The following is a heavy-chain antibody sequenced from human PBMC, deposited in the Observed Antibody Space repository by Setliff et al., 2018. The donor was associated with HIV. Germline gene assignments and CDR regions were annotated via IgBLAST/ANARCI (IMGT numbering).Heavy chain of an antibody. V-gene: IGHV3-7*05. CDR2: IKQDGSVK. J-gene: IGHJ4*02. CDR1: GFTFSNNW. Sequence: GSLRLSCAASGFTFSNNWMAWVRLAPGKGLEWVANIKQDGSVKNYVDSVRGRFTISRDNAENSLFLQMTGLRPEDTAMYYWARDRWFSNNWYSDYWGQGTLVTVSS. CDR3: ARDRWFSNNWYSDY. D-gene: IGHD6-13*01.